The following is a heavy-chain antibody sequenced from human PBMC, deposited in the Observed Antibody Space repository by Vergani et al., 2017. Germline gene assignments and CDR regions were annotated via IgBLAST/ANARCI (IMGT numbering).Heavy chain of an antibody. Sequence: QITLKESGPTLVKPTQTLTLTCTFSGFSLSTSGVGVGWIRQPPGKALEWLALIYWNDDKRYSPSLKSRLTITKDTSKNQVVLTMTNMDPVDTATYYCAHYTGHYDAFDIWGQGTMVTVSS. D-gene: IGHD7-27*01. CDR2: IYWNDDK. CDR3: AHYTGHYDAFDI. CDR1: GFSLSTSGVG. J-gene: IGHJ3*02. V-gene: IGHV2-5*01.